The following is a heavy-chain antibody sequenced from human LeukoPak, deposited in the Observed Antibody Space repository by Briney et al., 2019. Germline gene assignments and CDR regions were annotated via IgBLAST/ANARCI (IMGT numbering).Heavy chain of an antibody. J-gene: IGHJ6*02. Sequence: ASVKVSCKASGYTFTSYAISWVRQAPGQGLEWMGGIIPIFGTANYAQKFQGRVSITADESTSTAYMELSSLRSEDTAVYYCARVKGAALGGYYYYYYGMDVWGQGTTVTVSS. CDR1: GYTFTSYA. V-gene: IGHV1-69*13. CDR3: ARVKGAALGGYYYYYYGMDV. D-gene: IGHD1-26*01. CDR2: IIPIFGTA.